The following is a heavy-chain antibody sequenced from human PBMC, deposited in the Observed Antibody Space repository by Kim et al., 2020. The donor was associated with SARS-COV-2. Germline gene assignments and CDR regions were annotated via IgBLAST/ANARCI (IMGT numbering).Heavy chain of an antibody. CDR1: GGSISSSSYY. J-gene: IGHJ5*02. D-gene: IGHD3-10*01. CDR2: IYYSGST. Sequence: SETLSLTCTVSGGSISSSSYYWGWIRQPPGKGLEWIGSIYYSGSTYYNPSLKSRVTISVDTSKNQFSLKLSSVTAADTAVYYCARPITMVRGNWFDPWGQGTLVTVSS. CDR3: ARPITMVRGNWFDP. V-gene: IGHV4-39*01.